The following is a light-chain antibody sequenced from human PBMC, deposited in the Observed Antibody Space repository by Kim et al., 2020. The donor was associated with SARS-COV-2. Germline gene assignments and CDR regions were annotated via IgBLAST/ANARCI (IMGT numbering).Light chain of an antibody. Sequence: QSALTQPPSASGSLGQSVTISCTGTSGDVGGYNYVSWYQQNPGKAPKLMVYEVSKRPSGVPDRFSGSKSGNTASLTVSGLQAEDEADYYCSSYAGSNNIEVFGGGTKLTVL. V-gene: IGLV2-8*01. CDR1: SGDVGGYNY. CDR2: EVS. J-gene: IGLJ2*01. CDR3: SSYAGSNNIEV.